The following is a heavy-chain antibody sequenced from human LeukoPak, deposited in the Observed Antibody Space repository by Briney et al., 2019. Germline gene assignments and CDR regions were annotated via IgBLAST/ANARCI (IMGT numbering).Heavy chain of an antibody. Sequence: ASVKVSCKASGYTFTSYDINWVRQATGQGLEWMGWMNPNSGNTNYAQKLQGRVTMTTDTSTSTAYMELRSLRSDDTAVYYCARYCSSTSCYTDYWGQGTLVTVSS. J-gene: IGHJ4*02. CDR1: GYTFTSYD. D-gene: IGHD2-2*02. CDR3: ARYCSSTSCYTDY. CDR2: MNPNSGNT. V-gene: IGHV1-18*01.